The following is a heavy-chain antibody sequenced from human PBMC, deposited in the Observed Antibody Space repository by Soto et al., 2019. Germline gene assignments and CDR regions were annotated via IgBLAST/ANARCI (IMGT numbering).Heavy chain of an antibody. J-gene: IGHJ5*02. Sequence: SVKVSCKASGGTFSSYTISWVRQAPGQGLEWMGRIIPILGIANYAQKFQGRVTITADKSTSTAYMELSSLRSEDTAVYYCARAMGYCSSTSCSLAWFDPWGQGTLVTVS. V-gene: IGHV1-69*02. D-gene: IGHD2-2*01. CDR3: ARAMGYCSSTSCSLAWFDP. CDR1: GGTFSSYT. CDR2: IIPILGIA.